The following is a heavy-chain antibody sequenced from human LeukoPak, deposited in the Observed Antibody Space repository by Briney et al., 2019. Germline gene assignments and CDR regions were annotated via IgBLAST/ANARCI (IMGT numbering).Heavy chain of an antibody. Sequence: GASVKVSCKASGYTFTGYYMHWVRQAPGQGLEWMGWINPNSGGTNYAQKFQGRVTMTRDTSISTAYMELSRLRSDDTAVYYCARGQRPCSMITFGGVIDFDYWGQGTLVTVSS. CDR1: GYTFTGYY. J-gene: IGHJ4*02. D-gene: IGHD3-16*02. CDR3: ARGQRPCSMITFGGVIDFDY. V-gene: IGHV1-2*02. CDR2: INPNSGGT.